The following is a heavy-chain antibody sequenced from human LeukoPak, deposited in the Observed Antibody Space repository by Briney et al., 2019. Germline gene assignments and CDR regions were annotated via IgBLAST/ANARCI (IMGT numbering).Heavy chain of an antibody. CDR3: AKNYYGSGSRYYYYYYGMDV. CDR1: GFSFSNYG. CDR2: ISYDGSNK. J-gene: IGHJ6*02. Sequence: GGSLRLSCAASGFSFSNYGMNWVRQAPGKGLEWVAVISYDGSNKYYADSVKGRFTISRDNSKNTLYLQMNSLRAEDTAVYYCAKNYYGSGSRYYYYYYGMDVWGQGTTVTVSS. V-gene: IGHV3-30*18. D-gene: IGHD3-10*01.